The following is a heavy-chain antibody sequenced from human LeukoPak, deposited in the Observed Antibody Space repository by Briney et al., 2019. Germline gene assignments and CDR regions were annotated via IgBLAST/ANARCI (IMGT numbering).Heavy chain of an antibody. CDR2: INPNSGGT. D-gene: IGHD3-3*01. CDR1: GYTFTGYY. Sequence: ASVKVSCKASGYTFTGYYMHWVRQAPGPGLEWMGRINPNSGGTNYAQKFQGRVTMTRDTSISTAYMELSRLRSDDTAVYYCARVISGDSNAIDYWGQGTLVTVSS. V-gene: IGHV1-2*06. J-gene: IGHJ4*02. CDR3: ARVISGDSNAIDY.